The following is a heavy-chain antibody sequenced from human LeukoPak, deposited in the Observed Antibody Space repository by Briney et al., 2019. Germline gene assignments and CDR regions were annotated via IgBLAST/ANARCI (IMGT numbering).Heavy chain of an antibody. CDR2: IIPIFGTA. J-gene: IGHJ4*02. CDR1: GGTFSSYA. D-gene: IGHD6-6*01. CDR3: ARAINPEWEQLVLLDY. V-gene: IGHV1-69*05. Sequence: GSSVKVSCKASGGTFSSYAISWVRQAPGQGLEWMGGIIPIFGTANYAQKLQGRVTMTTDTSTSTAYMELRSLRSDDTAVYYCARAINPEWEQLVLLDYWGQGTLVTVSS.